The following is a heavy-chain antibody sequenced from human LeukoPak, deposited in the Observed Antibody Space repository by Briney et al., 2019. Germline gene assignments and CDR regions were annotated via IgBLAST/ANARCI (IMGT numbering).Heavy chain of an antibody. Sequence: SETLSLTCAVYGGSFSGYYWSWIRQPPGKGLEWIGEINHSGNTNYNPSLKSRVTISVDTSKNQFSLKLSSVTAADTAVYYCARPILLWFGETHGAFDIWSQGTMVTVSS. V-gene: IGHV4-34*01. CDR2: INHSGNT. CDR1: GGSFSGYY. CDR3: ARPILLWFGETHGAFDI. J-gene: IGHJ3*02. D-gene: IGHD3-10*01.